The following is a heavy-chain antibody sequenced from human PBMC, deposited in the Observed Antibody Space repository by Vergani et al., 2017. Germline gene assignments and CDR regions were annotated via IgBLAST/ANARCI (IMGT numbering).Heavy chain of an antibody. J-gene: IGHJ4*02. V-gene: IGHV3-23*04. D-gene: IGHD3-22*01. Sequence: VQLEESGGGVVQPGRSLRLSCAGSGFTLSSNAMHWVRQAPGKGLEWVSGISGSGGFTYYADSVKGRFTISRDNSKNTMFLQMNNLRAEDTAVYYCAKDNVPGYYDSSGYCDYWGQGTLVTVSS. CDR3: AKDNVPGYYDSSGYCDY. CDR1: GFTLSSNA. CDR2: ISGSGGFT.